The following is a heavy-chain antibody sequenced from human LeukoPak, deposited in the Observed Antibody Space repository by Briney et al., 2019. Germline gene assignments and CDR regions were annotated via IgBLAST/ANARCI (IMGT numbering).Heavy chain of an antibody. CDR2: ISQNGSP. Sequence: SETLSLTCSVSGGSISGSSNFWGWIRQPPGKGLEWIVSISQNGSPYPNPSLKSRVTLSVDSSKNRFSLRLSSVTAADTAVYYCARQGGDYLSEHYFDDWGQGTLVTVSS. CDR1: GGSISGSSNF. CDR3: ARQGGDYLSEHYFDD. D-gene: IGHD4-17*01. V-gene: IGHV4-39*01. J-gene: IGHJ4*02.